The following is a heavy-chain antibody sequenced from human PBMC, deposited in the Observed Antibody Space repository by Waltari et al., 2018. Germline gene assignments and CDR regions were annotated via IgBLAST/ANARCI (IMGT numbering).Heavy chain of an antibody. V-gene: IGHV4-30-2*01. CDR2: IYHIGSA. D-gene: IGHD4-17*01. CDR1: GGSISSRDYS. Sequence: QVQLQESGSGLVKPSQTLSLTCPVSGGSISSRDYSLSWIRQPPGKDLEWIGYIYHIGSAYYSPSLKSRATISLDRSKNQFSLRLNSVTATDTAVYYCAREFRQTSGDYGWFDPWGQGILVTVSS. J-gene: IGHJ5*02. CDR3: AREFRQTSGDYGWFDP.